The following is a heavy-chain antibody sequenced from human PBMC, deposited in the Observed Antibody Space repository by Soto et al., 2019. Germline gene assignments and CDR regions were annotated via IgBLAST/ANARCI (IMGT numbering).Heavy chain of an antibody. CDR1: GFTFSDYA. CDR3: AKGDGRIVPRHFDY. Sequence: GGSLRLSCAASGFTFSDYAMSWVRQAPGKGLEWVSSISSGGGSPYYADSVKGRFTISRNNSKNTLFLQMNSLRAEDTAVYYCAKGDGRIVPRHFDYWGQGTLVTVSS. D-gene: IGHD1-26*01. CDR2: ISSGGGSP. J-gene: IGHJ4*02. V-gene: IGHV3-23*01.